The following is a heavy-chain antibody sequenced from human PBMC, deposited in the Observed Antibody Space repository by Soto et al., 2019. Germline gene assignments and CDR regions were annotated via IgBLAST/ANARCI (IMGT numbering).Heavy chain of an antibody. CDR3: ARVTDR. J-gene: IGHJ5*02. Sequence: PSETLSLTCTVSGDSISIYNWNWIRHSPGKGLEWIGYAHYSGGTLYNPSLNGRVTISLDTSKNQFSLKLSSVTAADTAVYYCARVTDRWGQGTLVTVSS. V-gene: IGHV4-59*12. CDR2: AHYSGGT. CDR1: GDSISIYN.